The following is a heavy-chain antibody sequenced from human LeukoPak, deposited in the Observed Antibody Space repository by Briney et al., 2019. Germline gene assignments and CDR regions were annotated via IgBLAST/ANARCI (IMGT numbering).Heavy chain of an antibody. V-gene: IGHV3-53*01. D-gene: IGHD4-17*01. J-gene: IGHJ6*04. Sequence: PGGSLRLYCAASGFTVSINYMSWVRQAPGKGLEWVSVIYSRGSIYYADSVKGRFTMSRDNSKNTLSLQMNSLRVEDTAMYYCARGLYGDQGYFYYGMDVWGKGTTVTVSS. CDR2: IYSRGSI. CDR1: GFTVSINY. CDR3: ARGLYGDQGYFYYGMDV.